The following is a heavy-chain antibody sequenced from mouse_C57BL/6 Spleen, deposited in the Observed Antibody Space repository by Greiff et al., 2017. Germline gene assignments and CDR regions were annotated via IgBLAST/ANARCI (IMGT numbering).Heavy chain of an antibody. CDR2: IDPEDGET. CDR1: GFNIKDYY. V-gene: IGHV14-2*01. D-gene: IGHD1-1*01. Sequence: EVQLQESGAELVKPGASVKLSCTASGFNIKDYYMHWVKQRTEQGLEWIGRIDPEDGETKYAPKFQGKATITADTSSNTAYLPLSSLTSEDTAVYYCASPYGSSYPAWFAYWGQGTLVTVSA. J-gene: IGHJ3*01. CDR3: ASPYGSSYPAWFAY.